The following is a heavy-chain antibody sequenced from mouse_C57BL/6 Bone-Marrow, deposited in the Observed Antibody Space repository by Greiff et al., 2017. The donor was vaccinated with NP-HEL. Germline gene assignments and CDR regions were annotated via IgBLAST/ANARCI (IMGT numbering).Heavy chain of an antibody. CDR2: IYPGDGDT. CDR1: GYAFSSSW. J-gene: IGHJ4*01. Sequence: VQLQQSGPELVKPGASVKISCKASGYAFSSSWMNWVKQRPGKGLEWIGRIYPGDGDTNYNGKFKGKATLTADKSSSTAYMQLSSLTSEDSAVYFCARGDDGYPDYYAMDYWGQGTSVTVSS. D-gene: IGHD2-3*01. V-gene: IGHV1-82*01. CDR3: ARGDDGYPDYYAMDY.